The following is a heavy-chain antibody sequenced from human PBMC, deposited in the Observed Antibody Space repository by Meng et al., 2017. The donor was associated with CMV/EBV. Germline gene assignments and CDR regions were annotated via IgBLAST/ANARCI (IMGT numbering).Heavy chain of an antibody. CDR2: INHSGST. J-gene: IGHJ5*02. V-gene: IGHV4-34*01. Sequence: SQTLSLTCGVYGGSFSGYYWSWIRQPPGKGLEWIGEINHSGSTIYNPSLKSRVTISVDTSKNQFSLKLSSVTAADTAVYYCARGLGVVVVAATSNWFDPWGQGTLVTVSS. CDR1: GGSFSGYY. CDR3: ARGLGVVVVAATSNWFDP. D-gene: IGHD2-15*01.